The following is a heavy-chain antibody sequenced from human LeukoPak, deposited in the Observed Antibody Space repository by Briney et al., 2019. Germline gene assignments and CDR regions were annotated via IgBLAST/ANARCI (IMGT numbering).Heavy chain of an antibody. CDR3: ARRLSGNSGFDY. J-gene: IGHJ4*02. CDR2: IYYSGST. D-gene: IGHD4-23*01. CDR1: GGSISSYY. Sequence: SETLSLTCTVSGGSISSYYWSWIRQPPGKGLEWIGYIYYSGSTNYNPSLKSRVTISIDTSKNQFSLKLSSVTAADTAVYYCARRLSGNSGFDYWGQGTLVTVSS. V-gene: IGHV4-59*08.